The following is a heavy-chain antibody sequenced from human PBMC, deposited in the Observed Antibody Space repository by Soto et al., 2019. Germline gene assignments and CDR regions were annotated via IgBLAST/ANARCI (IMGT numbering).Heavy chain of an antibody. D-gene: IGHD6-13*01. CDR2: ISSNGGST. J-gene: IGHJ4*02. CDR3: VKDGQLVQFGY. Sequence: GSLRLSCSASGFTFSSYAMHWVRQAPGKGLEYASAISSNGGSTYYADSVKGRFTISRDNSKNTLYLQMSSLRAEDTAVYYCVKDGQLVQFGYSSQGTLVTGSS. CDR1: GFTFSSYA. V-gene: IGHV3-64D*08.